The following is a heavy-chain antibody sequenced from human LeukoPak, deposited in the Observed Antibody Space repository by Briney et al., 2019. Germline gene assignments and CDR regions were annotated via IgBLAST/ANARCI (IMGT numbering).Heavy chain of an antibody. J-gene: IGHJ4*02. D-gene: IGHD5-12*01. Sequence: GGSLRLSCAASGFTFSSYEMNWVRQAPGKGLEWVSSISSSSSYIYYADSVKGRFTISRDNAKNSLYLQMNSLRAEDTAVYYCARELIVATIGNDYWGQGTLVTVSS. CDR3: ARELIVATIGNDY. V-gene: IGHV3-21*01. CDR1: GFTFSSYE. CDR2: ISSSSSYI.